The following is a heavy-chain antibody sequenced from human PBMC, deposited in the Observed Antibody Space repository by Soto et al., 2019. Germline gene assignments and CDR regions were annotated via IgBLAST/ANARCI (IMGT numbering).Heavy chain of an antibody. D-gene: IGHD3-3*01. CDR1: GGSFSGYY. CDR3: ARGRRITIPWGGTYYYYGMDV. V-gene: IGHV4-34*01. Sequence: QVQLQQWGAGLLKPSETLSLTCAVYGGSFSGYYWSWIRQPPGKGLEWIGEINHSGSTNYNPSLKSRVTISVDTSKNQFSLKLSSVTAADTAVYYCARGRRITIPWGGTYYYYGMDVWGQVTTVTVSS. J-gene: IGHJ6*02. CDR2: INHSGST.